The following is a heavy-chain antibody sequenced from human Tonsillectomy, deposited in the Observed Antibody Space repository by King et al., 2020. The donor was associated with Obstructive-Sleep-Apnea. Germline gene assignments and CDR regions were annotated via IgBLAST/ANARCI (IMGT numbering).Heavy chain of an antibody. CDR3: ARDPEVRGVIAYYYGMDV. Sequence: VQLQESGPGLVKPSQTLSLTCTVSGGSISSGDYYLSWIRQPPGKGLEWIGYIYYSGSTYYNPSLKSRVTISVDTSKNQFSLKLSSVTAADTAVYYCARDPEVRGVIAYYYGMDVWGQGTTVTVSS. CDR2: IYYSGST. D-gene: IGHD3-10*01. J-gene: IGHJ6*02. CDR1: GGSISSGDYY. V-gene: IGHV4-30-4*01.